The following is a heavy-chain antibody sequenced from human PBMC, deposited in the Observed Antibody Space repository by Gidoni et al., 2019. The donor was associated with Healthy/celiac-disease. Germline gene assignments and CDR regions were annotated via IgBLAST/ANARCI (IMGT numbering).Heavy chain of an antibody. Sequence: EVQLLESGGGLVQPGGSLRLSCAASGFTFSSYAMSWVRQAPGKGLEWVSAISGSGGSTYYADSVKGRFTISRDNSKNTLYLQMNSLRAEDTAVYYCAKDLPRRGGYPGGSDYWGQGTLVTVSS. CDR1: GFTFSSYA. CDR2: ISGSGGST. D-gene: IGHD5-12*01. V-gene: IGHV3-23*01. J-gene: IGHJ4*02. CDR3: AKDLPRRGGYPGGSDY.